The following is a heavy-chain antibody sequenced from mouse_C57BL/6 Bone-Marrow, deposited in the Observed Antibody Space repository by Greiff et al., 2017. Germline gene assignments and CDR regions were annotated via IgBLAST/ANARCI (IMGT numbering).Heavy chain of an antibody. J-gene: IGHJ1*03. CDR2: INPNNGGT. V-gene: IGHV1-18*01. CDR1: GYTFTDYN. D-gene: IGHD2-3*01. Sequence: VQLKQSGPELVKPGASVKIPCKASGYTFTDYNMDWVKQSHGKSLEWIGDINPNNGGTIYNQKFKGKATLTVDKSSSTAYMELRSLTSEDTAVYYCARSERWLLRWYFDVWGTGTTVTVSS. CDR3: ARSERWLLRWYFDV.